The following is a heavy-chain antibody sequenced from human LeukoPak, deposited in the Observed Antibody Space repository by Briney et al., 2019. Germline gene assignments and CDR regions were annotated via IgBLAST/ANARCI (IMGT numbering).Heavy chain of an antibody. J-gene: IGHJ6*02. Sequence: ASVKVSCKASGYTFTSYGISWVRQAPGQGLEWMGWISAYNGNTNYAQKLQGRVTMTTDTSTSTAYMELRSLRSDDTAVYYCAGGLEYYYYYSGMDVWGQGTTVTVSS. CDR2: ISAYNGNT. CDR3: AGGLEYYYYYSGMDV. CDR1: GYTFTSYG. D-gene: IGHD1-26*01. V-gene: IGHV1-18*01.